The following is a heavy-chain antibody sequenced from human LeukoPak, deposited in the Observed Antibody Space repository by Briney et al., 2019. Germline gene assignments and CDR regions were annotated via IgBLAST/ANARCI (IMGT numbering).Heavy chain of an antibody. J-gene: IGHJ4*02. Sequence: SVKVSCKASGGTFSSYAISWVRQAPGQGLEWMGRIIPIMGIANYAQKFQGRVTITADKSTSTAYMELSSLRSEDTAVYYCERVERSSGYLRKYYFDYWGQGTLVTVSS. CDR2: IIPIMGIA. D-gene: IGHD3-22*01. CDR3: ERVERSSGYLRKYYFDY. V-gene: IGHV1-69*04. CDR1: GGTFSSYA.